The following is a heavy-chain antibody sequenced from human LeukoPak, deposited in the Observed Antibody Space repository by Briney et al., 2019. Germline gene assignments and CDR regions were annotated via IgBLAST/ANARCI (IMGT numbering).Heavy chain of an antibody. Sequence: SVKVSCKASGGTFSSYAISWVRQAPGQGLEWMGGIIPIFGTANYAQKFQGRVTITADESTSTAYMELSSLRSEDTAVYYCARGDYYYDSSGYYPWGQGTLVTVSS. V-gene: IGHV1-69*13. CDR2: IIPIFGTA. CDR1: GGTFSSYA. D-gene: IGHD3-22*01. J-gene: IGHJ5*02. CDR3: ARGDYYYDSSGYYP.